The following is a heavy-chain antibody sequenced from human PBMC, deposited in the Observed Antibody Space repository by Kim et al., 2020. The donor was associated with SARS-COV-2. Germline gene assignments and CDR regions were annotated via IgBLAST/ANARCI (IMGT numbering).Heavy chain of an antibody. CDR2: ISSSSSYI. J-gene: IGHJ6*02. CDR1: GFTFSSYS. D-gene: IGHD5-18*01. CDR3: ARDFQSGYSYGFYYYGMDV. V-gene: IGHV3-21*01. Sequence: GGSLRLSCAASGFTFSSYSMNWVRQAPGKGLEWVSSISSSSSYIYYADSVKGRFTISRDNAKNSLYLQMNSLRAEDTAVYYCARDFQSGYSYGFYYYGMDVWGQGTTVTVSS.